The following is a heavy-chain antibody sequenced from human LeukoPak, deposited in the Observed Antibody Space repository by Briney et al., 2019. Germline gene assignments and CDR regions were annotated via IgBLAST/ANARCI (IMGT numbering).Heavy chain of an antibody. CDR3: ARYYGSGRDGDY. J-gene: IGHJ4*02. CDR2: IFYDGSS. Sequence: SETLSLTCTVSGYSISSGYYWGWIRQPPGKGLEWIGSIFYDGSSDYNPSLKSRVTISVDTSKNKFSLKVNSVTAADTAVYFCARYYGSGRDGDYWGQGTLVTVSS. D-gene: IGHD3-10*01. CDR1: GYSISSGYY. V-gene: IGHV4-38-2*02.